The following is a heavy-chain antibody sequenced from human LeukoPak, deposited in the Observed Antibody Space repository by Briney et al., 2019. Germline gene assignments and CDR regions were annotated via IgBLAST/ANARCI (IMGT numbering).Heavy chain of an antibody. Sequence: PSETLSLTCSVSGGSISNSSFDWGWVRQPPGKGLEWIGSIYYGGNTYYKPSLKSRVTISVDTSKNQFSLKLNSVTAADTAVYYCATDPTYDNSGFPFDYWGQGTLVTVSS. CDR2: IYYGGNT. D-gene: IGHD3-22*01. CDR1: GGSISNSSFD. CDR3: ATDPTYDNSGFPFDY. J-gene: IGHJ4*02. V-gene: IGHV4-39*01.